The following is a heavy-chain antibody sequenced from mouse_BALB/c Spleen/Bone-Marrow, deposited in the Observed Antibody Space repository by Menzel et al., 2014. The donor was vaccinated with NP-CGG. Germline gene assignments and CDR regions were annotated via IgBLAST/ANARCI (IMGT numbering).Heavy chain of an antibody. CDR1: GFNIKDTY. J-gene: IGHJ4*01. V-gene: IGHV14-3*02. Sequence: EVKLVESGAELVKPGASVKLSCTASGFNIKDTYMHWVKQRPEQGLEWIGRIDPANGNTKYDPKFQGKATITADTSSNTAHLQLSSLTSEDTAVYYCARWLLPYGLDYWGQGTSVTVSS. D-gene: IGHD2-3*01. CDR3: ARWLLPYGLDY. CDR2: IDPANGNT.